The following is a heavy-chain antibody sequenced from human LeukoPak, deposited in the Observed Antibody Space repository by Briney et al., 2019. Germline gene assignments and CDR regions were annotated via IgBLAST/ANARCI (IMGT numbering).Heavy chain of an antibody. CDR1: GGTFSSHV. Sequence: PVKVSCKASGGTFSSHVISWVRQAPGQGLEWMGGIIPIFGTANHAQKFQGRVTITADKSTSTAYMELSSLRSEDTAVYYCARSFTYYYDSSGYYLPDAFDIWGQGTMVTVSS. V-gene: IGHV1-69*06. CDR3: ARSFTYYYDSSGYYLPDAFDI. CDR2: IIPIFGTA. D-gene: IGHD3-22*01. J-gene: IGHJ3*02.